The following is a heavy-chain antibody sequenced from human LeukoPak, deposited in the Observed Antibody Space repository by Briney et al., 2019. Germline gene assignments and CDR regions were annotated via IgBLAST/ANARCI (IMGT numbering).Heavy chain of an antibody. D-gene: IGHD2-15*01. CDR3: ARDSIVEYYYYGMDV. CDR2: INAGNGNT. CDR1: GGTFSSYA. J-gene: IGHJ6*02. V-gene: IGHV1-3*01. Sequence: ASVKVSCKASGGTFSSYAISWVRQAPGQRLEWMGWINAGNGNTKYSQKFQGRVTITRDTSASTAYMELSSLRSEDTAVYYCARDSIVEYYYYGMDVWGQGTTVTVS.